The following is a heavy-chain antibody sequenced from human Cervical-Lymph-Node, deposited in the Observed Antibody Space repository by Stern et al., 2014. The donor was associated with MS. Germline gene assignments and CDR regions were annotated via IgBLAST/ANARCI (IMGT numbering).Heavy chain of an antibody. CDR1: GFAFSTYG. V-gene: IGHV3-30*03. Sequence: HVQLVQSGGGVVQPGRSLRLSCSPSGFAFSTYGMHLVRPAPGKGLEWVALISFDEAKTYYAVSVKGRFTISRDNPKNTLYLQMKSLRGEDTDVYYCARGSDWYPLDYWGQGTLVTVSS. D-gene: IGHD6-19*01. J-gene: IGHJ4*02. CDR3: ARGSDWYPLDY. CDR2: ISFDEAKT.